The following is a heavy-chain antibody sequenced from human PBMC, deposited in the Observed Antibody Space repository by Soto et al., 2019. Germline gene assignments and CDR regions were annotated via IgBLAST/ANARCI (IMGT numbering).Heavy chain of an antibody. CDR1: GGTFSSYT. V-gene: IGHV1-69*02. CDR3: SRGVASLFDS. J-gene: IGHJ4*02. Sequence: QVQLVQSGAEVKKPGSSVSVSCTPSGGTFSSYTISWVRQAPGQGLEWMGRIVPITGMTRYAQKFQGRLTITAVTSTTTAYLELSSRTPEDSAVDFCSRGVASLFDSWGQGTQVTVSS. CDR2: IVPITGMT. D-gene: IGHD2-15*01.